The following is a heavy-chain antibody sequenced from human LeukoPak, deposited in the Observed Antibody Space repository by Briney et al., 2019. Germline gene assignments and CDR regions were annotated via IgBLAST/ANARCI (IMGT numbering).Heavy chain of an antibody. Sequence: ASVKVSCKASGGTFSSYDINWVRQATGQGLEWMGWMNPNSGNTGYAQKLQGRVTMTTDTSTSTAYMELRSLRSDDTAVYYCARAGDPAEYFQHWGQGTLVTVSS. CDR1: GGTFSSYD. J-gene: IGHJ1*01. CDR2: MNPNSGNT. CDR3: ARAGDPAEYFQH. D-gene: IGHD4-17*01. V-gene: IGHV1-8*02.